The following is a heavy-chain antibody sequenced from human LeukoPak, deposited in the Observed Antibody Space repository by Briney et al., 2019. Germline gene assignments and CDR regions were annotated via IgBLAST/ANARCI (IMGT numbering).Heavy chain of an antibody. CDR2: IYTSGNT. V-gene: IGHV4-4*09. Sequence: SETLSLTCTVSGGSISGYYWSWIRQPPGKGLEWIGYIYTSGNTNYNPSLKSRVTISVDTSKNHFSLNLSSVTAADTAVYYCARHIVSSWPIIFDFWGEGALVSVSS. D-gene: IGHD6-13*01. J-gene: IGHJ4*02. CDR3: ARHIVSSWPIIFDF. CDR1: GGSISGYY.